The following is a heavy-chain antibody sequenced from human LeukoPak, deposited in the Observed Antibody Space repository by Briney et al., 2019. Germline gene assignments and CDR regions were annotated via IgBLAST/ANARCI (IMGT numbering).Heavy chain of an antibody. J-gene: IGHJ3*02. CDR3: ARGLTYYFDSSGYYVTDAFDI. V-gene: IGHV4-31*03. CDR2: IYYSGST. CDR1: GGSISSGGYY. Sequence: PSETLSLTCTVSGGSISSGGYYWSWIRQHPGKGLEWIGYIYYSGSTYYNPSLKSRVTISVGTSKNQFSLKLTSVTAADTAVYYCARGLTYYFDSSGYYVTDAFDIWGQGTMVIVSS. D-gene: IGHD3-22*01.